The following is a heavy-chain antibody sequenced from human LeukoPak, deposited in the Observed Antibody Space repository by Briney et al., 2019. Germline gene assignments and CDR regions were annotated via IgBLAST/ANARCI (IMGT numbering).Heavy chain of an antibody. Sequence: PGRSLRLSCAASGFTFSSYAMHWVRQAPGKGLEWVAVISYDGSNKYYADSVKGRLTISRDNSKNTLYLQMNSLRAEDTAVYYCARRIAVADPYAEYFQHWGQGTLVTVSS. CDR1: GFTFSSYA. J-gene: IGHJ1*01. CDR3: ARRIAVADPYAEYFQH. CDR2: ISYDGSNK. V-gene: IGHV3-30-3*01. D-gene: IGHD6-19*01.